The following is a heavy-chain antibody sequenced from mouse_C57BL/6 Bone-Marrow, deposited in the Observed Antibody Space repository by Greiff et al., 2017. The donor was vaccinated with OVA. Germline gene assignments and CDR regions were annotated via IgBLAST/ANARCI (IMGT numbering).Heavy chain of an antibody. J-gene: IGHJ2*01. CDR1: GYTFTDYY. CDR2: INPNNGGT. CDR3: ARWYYGSDY. V-gene: IGHV1-26*01. D-gene: IGHD1-1*01. Sequence: VQLQQSGPELVKPGASVKISCKASGYTFTDYYMNWVKQSHGKSLEWIGDINPNNGGTSYNQKFKGKATLTVDKSSSTAYMELRSLTSEDSAVYYCARWYYGSDYWGQGTTLTVSS.